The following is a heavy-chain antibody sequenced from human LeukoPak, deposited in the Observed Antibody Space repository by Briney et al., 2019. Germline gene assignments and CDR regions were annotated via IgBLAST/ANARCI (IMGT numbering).Heavy chain of an antibody. CDR1: GFTFSSYS. V-gene: IGHV3-7*03. D-gene: IGHD3-9*01. CDR2: IRQDGSEK. J-gene: IGHJ4*02. CDR3: ARRYFDH. Sequence: GGSLRLSCAASGFTFSSYSMNWVRQAPGKGLEWVANIRQDGSEKYYVDSVKGRFTISRDNAKNSLYLQMYSLRVEDTAVYYCARRYFDHWGQGTLVTVSP.